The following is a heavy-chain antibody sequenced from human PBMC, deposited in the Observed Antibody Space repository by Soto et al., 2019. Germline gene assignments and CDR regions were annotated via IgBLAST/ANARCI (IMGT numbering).Heavy chain of an antibody. CDR3: ARDVMTTVPNSGS. V-gene: IGHV4-4*02. D-gene: IGHD4-17*01. CDR2: IYHSGST. J-gene: IGHJ5*02. Sequence: QVQLQESGPGLVKPSGTLSLTCAVSGGSISSSNWWSWVRQPPGKGLEWIGEIYHSGSTNYNPSHKSRGTISVAKSKNQFSLKLSSVTAADTAVYYCARDVMTTVPNSGSWGQGTLVTVSS. CDR1: GGSISSSNW.